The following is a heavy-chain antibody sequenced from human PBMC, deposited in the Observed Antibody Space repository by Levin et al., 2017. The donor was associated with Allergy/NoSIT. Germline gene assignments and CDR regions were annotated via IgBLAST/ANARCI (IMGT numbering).Heavy chain of an antibody. J-gene: IGHJ4*02. D-gene: IGHD1-1*01. CDR3: ARGLLTLEATGPFDS. Sequence: EASVKVSCKASGYTFTGYYIHWVRQAPGQGLEWMGWINPNSGGTNYAQKFQGRVTMTRDTSISTAYMELSRLRSDDTAVYYCARGLLTLEATGPFDSWGQRTLVTVSS. CDR1: GYTFTGYY. CDR2: INPNSGGT. V-gene: IGHV1-2*02.